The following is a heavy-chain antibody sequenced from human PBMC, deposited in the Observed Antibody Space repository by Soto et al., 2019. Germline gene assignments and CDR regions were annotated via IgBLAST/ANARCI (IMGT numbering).Heavy chain of an antibody. Sequence: YYWRWIRQHPGKGLEWIGEINPSGSTHYNPSLKSRVTISVDKSKNQFSLKLSSVTAADTAVYYFARGSCGRDYYYSLFDYCGQLSLVT. CDR2: INPSGST. J-gene: IGHJ4*02. CDR1: YY. V-gene: IGHV4-34*01. D-gene: IGHD2-21*02. CDR3: ARGSCGRDYYYSLFDY.